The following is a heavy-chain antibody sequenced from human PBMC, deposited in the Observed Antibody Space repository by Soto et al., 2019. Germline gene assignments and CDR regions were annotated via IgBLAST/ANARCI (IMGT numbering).Heavy chain of an antibody. CDR2: ISYDGSNK. CDR3: ARAAHYDFWSGYSHNWFDP. J-gene: IGHJ5*02. D-gene: IGHD3-3*01. CDR1: GFTFSSYA. Sequence: SGGSLRLSCAASGFTFSSYAMHWVRQAPGKGLEWVAVISYDGSNKYYADSVEGRFTISRDNSKNTLYLQMNSLRAADTAVYYCARAAHYDFWSGYSHNWFDPWGQGTLVTVSS. V-gene: IGHV3-30-3*01.